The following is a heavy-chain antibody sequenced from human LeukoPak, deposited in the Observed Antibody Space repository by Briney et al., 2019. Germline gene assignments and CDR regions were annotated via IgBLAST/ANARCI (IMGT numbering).Heavy chain of an antibody. Sequence: ASVKVSFKASGYTFTGYYMNWVRQAPGQGLEWMGWINPNSGGTNYAQKFQGRVTMTRDTSISTAYMELSRLRSDDTAVYYCARDRVYGATGDPRFDYWGQGTLVTVSS. CDR3: ARDRVYGATGDPRFDY. CDR2: INPNSGGT. J-gene: IGHJ4*02. CDR1: GYTFTGYY. V-gene: IGHV1-2*02. D-gene: IGHD7-27*01.